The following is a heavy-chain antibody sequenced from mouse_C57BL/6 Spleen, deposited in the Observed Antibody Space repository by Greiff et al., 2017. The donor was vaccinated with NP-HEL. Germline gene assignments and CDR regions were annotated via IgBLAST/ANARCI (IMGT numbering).Heavy chain of an antibody. V-gene: IGHV5-6*01. CDR3: ARLDYDRGDY. J-gene: IGHJ2*01. CDR2: ISSGGSYT. D-gene: IGHD2-4*01. CDR1: GFTFSSYG. Sequence: EVKLMESGGDLVKPGGSLKLSCAASGFTFSSYGMSWVRQTPDKRLVWVATISSGGSYTYYPDSVKGRFTISRDNAKNTLYLQMSSLKSEDTAMYYCARLDYDRGDYWGQGTTLTVSS.